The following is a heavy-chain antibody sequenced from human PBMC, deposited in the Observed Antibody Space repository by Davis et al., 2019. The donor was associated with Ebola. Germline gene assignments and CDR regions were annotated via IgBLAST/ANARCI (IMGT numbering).Heavy chain of an antibody. V-gene: IGHV3-7*03. J-gene: IGHJ6*02. Sequence: GESLKISCAASGLTFSSLGMSWVRQAPGKGLEWVATIKKDGIQKYYVDSVKGRFIISRDNAKNLLYLQMTSLRAEDTAVYYCANSYYYGMDVWGQGTTVTVSS. CDR1: GLTFSSLG. CDR3: ANSYYYGMDV. CDR2: IKKDGIQK.